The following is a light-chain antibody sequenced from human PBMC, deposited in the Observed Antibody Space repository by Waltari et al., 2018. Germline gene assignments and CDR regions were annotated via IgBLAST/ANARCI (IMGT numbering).Light chain of an antibody. Sequence: QSALTQPASVSGSPGQSITISCTVTTSYVGLYIHVSWYQQRPGKAPKLIIHNVSNRPSGVSNRFSGSKSANTASLTISGLQAEDEADYYCSSYTTSGTWVFGGGTKVTVL. V-gene: IGLV2-14*03. CDR1: TSYVGLYIH. CDR2: NVS. CDR3: SSYTTSGTWV. J-gene: IGLJ3*02.